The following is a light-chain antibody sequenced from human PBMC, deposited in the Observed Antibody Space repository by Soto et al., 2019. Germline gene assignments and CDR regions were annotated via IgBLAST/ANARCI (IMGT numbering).Light chain of an antibody. J-gene: IGLJ1*01. CDR1: SSDVGGYNY. Sequence: QSALTQPPSASGSPGQSVTISCTGTSSDVGGYNYVSWYQQHPGKAPKLMIYEVSERPSGVPDRFSGSKSSNTASLTVSGLQAEDEADYYCSSYARSNNYVFGTGTKLTVL. CDR2: EVS. V-gene: IGLV2-8*01. CDR3: SSYARSNNYV.